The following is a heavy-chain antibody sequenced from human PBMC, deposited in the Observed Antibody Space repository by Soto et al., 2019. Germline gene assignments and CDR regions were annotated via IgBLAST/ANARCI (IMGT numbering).Heavy chain of an antibody. J-gene: IGHJ2*01. Sequence: QDQLVQSGAEVKKPGSSVKVSCKAFGGPFSSHTFSWVRQAPGQGLEWMGRIIPALGTTTYAQKFQGRVTITADESVTTVDLELNSLRTEDTAVYYCARPDFGDYWYFDLWGRGTLVTGSS. V-gene: IGHV1-69*08. CDR1: GGPFSSHT. CDR2: IIPALGTT. CDR3: ARPDFGDYWYFDL. D-gene: IGHD4-17*01.